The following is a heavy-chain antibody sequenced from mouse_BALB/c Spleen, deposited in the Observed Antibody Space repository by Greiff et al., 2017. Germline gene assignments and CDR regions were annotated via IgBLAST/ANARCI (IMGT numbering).Heavy chain of an antibody. J-gene: IGHJ3*01. V-gene: IGHV1-9*01. CDR3: ARRRYDVAY. CDR1: GYTFSSYW. Sequence: VKLQESGAELMKPGASVKISCKATGYTFSSYWIEWVKQRPGHGLEWIGEILPGSGSTNYNEKFKGKATFTADTSSNTAYMQLSSLTSEDSAVYYCARRRYDVAYWGQGTLVTVSA. D-gene: IGHD2-14*01. CDR2: ILPGSGST.